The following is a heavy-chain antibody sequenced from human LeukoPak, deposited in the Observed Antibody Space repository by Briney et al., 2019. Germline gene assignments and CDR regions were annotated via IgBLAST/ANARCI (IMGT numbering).Heavy chain of an antibody. CDR3: ARDPRYQPGPFDY. CDR1: GFTFNNYT. J-gene: IGHJ4*02. V-gene: IGHV3-48*01. Sequence: GGSLRLSCAASGFTFNNYTMNWVRQAPGKGLEWVSYISTTGTITYYADSVKGRFTISRDNVKNSLYLQMNSLRAEDTAVYYCARDPRYQPGPFDYWGQGTLVTVSS. CDR2: ISTTGTIT. D-gene: IGHD2-2*01.